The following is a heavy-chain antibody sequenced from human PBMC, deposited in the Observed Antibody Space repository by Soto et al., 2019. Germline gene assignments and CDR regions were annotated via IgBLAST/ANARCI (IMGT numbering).Heavy chain of an antibody. CDR2: INHSGST. V-gene: IGHV4-34*01. CDR3: ARGRAVVVPAAIGVGERDYYYYGMDV. CDR1: GGSFSGYY. J-gene: IGHJ6*02. Sequence: SETLSLTCAVYGGSFSGYYWRWIRQPPGKGLEWIGEINHSGSTNYNPSLKSRVTISVDTSKNQFSLKLSSVTAADTAVYYCARGRAVVVPAAIGVGERDYYYYGMDVWGQGTTVTVSS. D-gene: IGHD2-2*01.